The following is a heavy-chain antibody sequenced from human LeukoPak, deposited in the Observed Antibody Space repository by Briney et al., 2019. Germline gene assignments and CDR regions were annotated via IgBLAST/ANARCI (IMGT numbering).Heavy chain of an antibody. CDR1: GYTFIDYY. V-gene: IGHV1-2*06. J-gene: IGHJ4*02. Sequence: RGASVTVSCKTSGYTFIDYYVHWIRQAPGQGLEWMGRINPSTGGTDFAQKFQGKVSMTRDTSISTAYMELSRLGSDDTAVYYCARVPSGGPFDYWSQGTLVTVSS. D-gene: IGHD2-15*01. CDR2: INPSTGGT. CDR3: ARVPSGGPFDY.